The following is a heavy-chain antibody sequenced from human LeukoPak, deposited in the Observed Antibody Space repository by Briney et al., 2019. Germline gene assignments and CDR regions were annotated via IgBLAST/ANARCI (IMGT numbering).Heavy chain of an antibody. CDR1: GGSISSYY. CDR2: IYYSGST. D-gene: IGHD4-17*01. V-gene: IGHV4-59*01. Sequence: SETLSLTCTVSGGSISSYYWSWIRQPPGKGLEWTGYIYYSGSTNYNPSLKSRVTISVDTSKNQFSLKLSSVTAADTAVYYCARVVTTFFYFGWFDPWGQGTLVTVSS. CDR3: ARVVTTFFYFGWFDP. J-gene: IGHJ5*02.